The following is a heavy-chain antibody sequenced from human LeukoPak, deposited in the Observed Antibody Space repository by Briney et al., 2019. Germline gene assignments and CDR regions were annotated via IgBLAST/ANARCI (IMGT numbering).Heavy chain of an antibody. CDR1: GFWFGNYG. V-gene: IGHV3-48*01. D-gene: IGHD3-3*01. Sequence: GGSLRLSCAASGFWFGNYGMHWVRQAPGKGLEWVSYISSSSSTIYYADSVKGRFTISRDNAKNSLYLQMNSLRAEDTAVYYCARDDVRYYDFWSGYYERFDYWGQGTLVTVSS. CDR3: ARDDVRYYDFWSGYYERFDY. CDR2: ISSSSSTI. J-gene: IGHJ4*02.